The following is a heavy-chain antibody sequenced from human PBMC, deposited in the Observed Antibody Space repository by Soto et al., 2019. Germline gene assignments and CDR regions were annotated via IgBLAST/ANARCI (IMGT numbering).Heavy chain of an antibody. CDR2: IIPIFETA. CDR1: GDTFDIYG. J-gene: IGHJ4*02. D-gene: IGHD3-22*01. CDR3: ARGGSGYTWFNEF. V-gene: IGHV1-69*06. Sequence: QVELVQSGAEVKKPGSSVKVSCKASGDTFDIYGFNWVRQAPGEGLEWMGVIIPIFETADYAQKFQGRVSITADKSTSTAYMELGSLTSEDTAVYYCARGGSGYTWFNEFWGQGTLVTVSS.